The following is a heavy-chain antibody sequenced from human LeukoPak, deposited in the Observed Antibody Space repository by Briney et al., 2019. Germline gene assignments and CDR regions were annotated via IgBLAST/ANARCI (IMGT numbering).Heavy chain of an antibody. V-gene: IGHV3-49*04. D-gene: IGHD2-2*01. CDR1: GFTFGDYA. J-gene: IGHJ6*03. Sequence: SGGSLRLSCTASGFTFGDYAMSWVRQPPGKGLEWVGFIRSKAYGGTTEYAASVKGRFTISSDDSKSIAYLQMNSLKTEATAVYYVTRAHHNSSTSCYLVCYYYYYMDVWGKGTTVTVSS. CDR3: TRAHHNSSTSCYLVCYYYYYMDV. CDR2: IRSKAYGGTT.